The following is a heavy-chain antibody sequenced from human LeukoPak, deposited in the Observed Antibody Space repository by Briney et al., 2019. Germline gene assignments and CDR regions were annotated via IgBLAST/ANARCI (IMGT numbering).Heavy chain of an antibody. D-gene: IGHD3-10*01. V-gene: IGHV3-33*01. J-gene: IGHJ3*02. CDR3: AREQYGSDDAFDI. CDR2: IWYDGSNK. CDR1: GFTFSDYG. Sequence: GRSLRLSCAASGFTFSDYGMHWVRQGPGKGLECVAVIWYDGSNKYYADSVNGRFTISRDNSKNTLHLQMNSLRAEDTAVYYCAREQYGSDDAFDIWGQGTMVTVSS.